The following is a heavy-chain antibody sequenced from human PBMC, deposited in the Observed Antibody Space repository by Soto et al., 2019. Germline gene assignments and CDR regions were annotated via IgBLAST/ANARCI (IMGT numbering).Heavy chain of an antibody. Sequence: SETLSLTCTVSGGSISSSSYYWGWIRQPPGKGLEWIGSIYYSGSTYYNPSLKSRVTISVATSKNQFSLKLSSVTAADTAVYYCARSSWDCSGGSCYFAPYWFDPWGQGTLVTVSS. CDR2: IYYSGST. J-gene: IGHJ5*02. CDR3: ARSSWDCSGGSCYFAPYWFDP. CDR1: GGSISSSSYY. V-gene: IGHV4-39*01. D-gene: IGHD2-15*01.